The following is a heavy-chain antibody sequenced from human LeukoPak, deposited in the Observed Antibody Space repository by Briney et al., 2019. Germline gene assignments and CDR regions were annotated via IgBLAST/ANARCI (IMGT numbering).Heavy chain of an antibody. CDR2: IYYTGST. CDR1: GGSISSFY. Sequence: SETLSLTCTVSGGSISSFYWNWIRQPPGKGLEWIGYIYYTGSTSYNPALESRVTISVDTSKNQFSLRLNSGTAAETAVYYCARDSAQIGDYYNSIWGQGTMVTVSS. V-gene: IGHV4-59*01. CDR3: ARDSAQIGDYYNSI. D-gene: IGHD3-10*01. J-gene: IGHJ3*02.